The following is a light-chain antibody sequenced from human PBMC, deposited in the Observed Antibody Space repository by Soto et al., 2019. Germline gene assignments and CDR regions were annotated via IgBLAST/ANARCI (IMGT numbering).Light chain of an antibody. J-gene: IGKJ5*01. CDR3: QQYGTPRPVT. CDR1: QSVSSY. Sequence: EIVFTQSPATLCLSPGERATLSCRASQSVSSYLAWYQQKPGQAPRLLIYDASNRATGIPARFSGSGSGTDFTLTISKVEPEDFAVYYCQQYGTPRPVTFGQGKRRAIK. CDR2: DAS. V-gene: IGKV3-11*01.